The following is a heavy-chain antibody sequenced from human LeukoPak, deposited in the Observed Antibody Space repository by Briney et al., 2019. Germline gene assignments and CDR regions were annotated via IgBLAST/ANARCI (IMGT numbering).Heavy chain of an antibody. CDR2: IYSGGST. J-gene: IGHJ5*02. D-gene: IGHD3-10*01. CDR1: GFTVSSNY. Sequence: GGSLRLSCAASGFTVSSNYMSWVRQAPGKGLEWVSVIYSGGSTYYADSVKGRFTISRDNSKNTLYLQMNSLRAEDTAVYYCARGRARITMVRGVIIRNWFDPWGQGTLVTVSS. V-gene: IGHV3-66*01. CDR3: ARGRARITMVRGVIIRNWFDP.